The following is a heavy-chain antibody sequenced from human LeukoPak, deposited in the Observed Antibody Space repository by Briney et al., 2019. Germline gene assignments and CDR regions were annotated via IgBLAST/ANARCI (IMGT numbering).Heavy chain of an antibody. Sequence: ASLKLSCKTSGYTFTSYYIHWLPQAPGQRFEWTVRSDPKSGATKHEHFQGRVTMTRDTSIRTAYMELSRLTSDDTAVYYCARGNFYDSKGYSPELRYWGQGTLVTVSS. V-gene: IGHV1-2*02. J-gene: IGHJ4*02. CDR3: ARGNFYDSKGYSPELRY. CDR1: GYTFTSYY. CDR2: SDPKSGAT. D-gene: IGHD3-22*01.